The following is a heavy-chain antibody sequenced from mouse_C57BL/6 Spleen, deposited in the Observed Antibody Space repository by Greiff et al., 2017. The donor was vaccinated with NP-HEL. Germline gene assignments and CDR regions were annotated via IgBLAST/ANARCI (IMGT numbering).Heavy chain of an antibody. CDR3: AIVYGLYAMDY. V-gene: IGHV3-6*01. J-gene: IGHJ4*01. Sequence: DVQLQESGPGLVKPSQSLSLTCSVTGYSITSGYYWNWIRQFPGNKLEWMGYISYDGSNNYNPSLKNRISITRDTSKNQFFLKLNSVTTEDTATYYCAIVYGLYAMDYWGQGTSVTVSS. D-gene: IGHD1-1*02. CDR2: ISYDGSN. CDR1: GYSITSGYY.